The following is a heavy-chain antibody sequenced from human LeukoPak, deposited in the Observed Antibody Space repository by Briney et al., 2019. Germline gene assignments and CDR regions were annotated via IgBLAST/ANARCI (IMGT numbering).Heavy chain of an antibody. CDR2: ISSSSSTI. V-gene: IGHV3-48*01. Sequence: QPGGSLRLSCAASGFTFSSYSMNWVRQAPGKGLEWVSYISSSSSTIYYADSVKGRFTISRDNAKNSLYLQMNSLRAEDTAVYYCEVGETYYYDSSGYYPFDYWGQGTLVTVSS. CDR1: GFTFSSYS. J-gene: IGHJ4*02. D-gene: IGHD3-22*01. CDR3: EVGETYYYDSSGYYPFDY.